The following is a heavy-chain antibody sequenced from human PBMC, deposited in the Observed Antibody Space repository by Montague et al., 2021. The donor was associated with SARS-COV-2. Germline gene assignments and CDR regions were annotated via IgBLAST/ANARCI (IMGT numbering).Heavy chain of an antibody. Sequence: CAISGDSVSTNSGTWNWVRLSPSRGLEWLGRTYYRSEWYSDYSVSVKSRISINPDTSKNQFSLQLNSVTPEDTAVYYCARRPAPLLHLDWSQRYFDYYGLDVWGQGTTVIVS. V-gene: IGHV6-1*01. CDR2: TYYRSEWYS. D-gene: IGHD3/OR15-3a*01. CDR1: GDSVSTNSGT. CDR3: ARRPAPLLHLDWSQRYFDYYGLDV. J-gene: IGHJ6*02.